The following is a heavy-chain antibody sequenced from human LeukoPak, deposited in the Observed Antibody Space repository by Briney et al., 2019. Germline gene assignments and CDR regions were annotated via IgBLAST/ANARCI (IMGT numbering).Heavy chain of an antibody. CDR1: GGSISRSNW. CDR3: ARVSRGNSVGGDY. V-gene: IGHV4-4*02. Sequence: SGTLSLTCAVSGGSISRSNWWSWVRQPPGKGLQWIGEIHHSGSTDYNPSLKSRVTISLDTSKNQFSLKLSSVTAADTAMYYCARVSRGNSVGGDYWGQGTLVTVSS. J-gene: IGHJ4*02. CDR2: IHHSGST. D-gene: IGHD4-23*01.